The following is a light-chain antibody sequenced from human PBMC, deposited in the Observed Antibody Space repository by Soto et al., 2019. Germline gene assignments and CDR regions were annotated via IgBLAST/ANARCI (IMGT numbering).Light chain of an antibody. J-gene: IGKJ5*01. CDR2: AAS. Sequence: DIQMTQSPSSLSASVGDRVTITCRASQSISSYLNWYQQKPGKAPKLLIYAASSLQSGVPSRFSGSGSGTDFTLTISSLQPEDFATYYCQQSYSTLIAFGQGTRRESK. CDR1: QSISSY. CDR3: QQSYSTLIA. V-gene: IGKV1-39*01.